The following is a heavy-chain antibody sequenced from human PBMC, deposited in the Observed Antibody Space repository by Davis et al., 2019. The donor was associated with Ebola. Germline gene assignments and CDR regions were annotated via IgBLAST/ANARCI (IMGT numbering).Heavy chain of an antibody. CDR3: ARHRAATTVVTPFDY. Sequence: PSETLSLTCTVSGGSISSYYWSWIRQPPGKGLEWIGYIYYSGSTNYNPSLKSRVTISVDTSKNQFSLKLSSVTAADMAVYYCARHRAATTVVTPFDYWGQGTLVTVSS. CDR2: IYYSGST. J-gene: IGHJ4*02. CDR1: GGSISSYY. D-gene: IGHD4-23*01. V-gene: IGHV4-59*08.